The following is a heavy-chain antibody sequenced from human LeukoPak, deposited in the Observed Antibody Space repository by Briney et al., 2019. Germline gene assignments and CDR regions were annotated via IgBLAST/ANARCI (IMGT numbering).Heavy chain of an antibody. CDR3: ASTTNYYDSSGPNFDY. CDR2: IYYSGST. D-gene: IGHD3-22*01. V-gene: IGHV4-59*01. Sequence: SETLSLTCTVSGGSISSYYWSWIRQPPGKGLEWIGYIYYSGSTNYNPSLKSRVTISVDTSKNQFSLKLSSVTAADTAVYYCASTTNYYDSSGPNFDYWGQGTLVTVSS. CDR1: GGSISSYY. J-gene: IGHJ4*02.